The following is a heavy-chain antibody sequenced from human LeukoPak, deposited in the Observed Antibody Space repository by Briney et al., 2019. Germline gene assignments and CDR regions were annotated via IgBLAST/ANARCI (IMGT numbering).Heavy chain of an antibody. Sequence: GGSLTLSCAASGFTFSNAWITWVRQAPGKGLEWVGRIKSKADGGTTDYAAPVKGRFAISRDDSKNTLYLQMNSLRTEDTAVYYCTTSSGYYSNFDYWGQGTLVTVSS. CDR3: TTSSGYYSNFDY. CDR1: GFTFSNAW. V-gene: IGHV3-15*01. CDR2: IKSKADGGTT. D-gene: IGHD3-22*01. J-gene: IGHJ4*02.